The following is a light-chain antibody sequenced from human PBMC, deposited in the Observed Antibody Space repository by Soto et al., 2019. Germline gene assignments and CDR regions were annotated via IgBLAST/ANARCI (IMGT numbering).Light chain of an antibody. CDR3: QQRSNWRGYT. CDR1: QSVSSY. Sequence: EIVLTQSPATLSLSPGERATLSCRASQSVSSYLAWYQQKPGQAPRLLIYDASNRATGIPARFSGSESGTDFTLSISSLEPEDFAVYYCQQRSNWRGYTFGQGTKLEIK. V-gene: IGKV3-11*01. J-gene: IGKJ2*01. CDR2: DAS.